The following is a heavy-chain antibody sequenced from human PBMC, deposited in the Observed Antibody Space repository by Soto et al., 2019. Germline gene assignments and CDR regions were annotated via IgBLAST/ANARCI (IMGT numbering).Heavy chain of an antibody. CDR2: IDPSDSYT. J-gene: IGHJ4*02. CDR1: GYSFTSYW. Sequence: GESLKISCKGSGYSFTSYWISWVRQMPGKGLEWMGRIDPSDSYTNYSPSFQGHVTISADKSISTAYLQWNSLRAEDTAVYYCARGAYYYDSSGLSYWGQGTLVTVSS. D-gene: IGHD3-22*01. CDR3: ARGAYYYDSSGLSY. V-gene: IGHV5-10-1*01.